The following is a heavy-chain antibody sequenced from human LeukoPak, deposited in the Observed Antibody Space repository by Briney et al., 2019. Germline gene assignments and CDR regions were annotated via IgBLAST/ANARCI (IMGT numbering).Heavy chain of an antibody. Sequence: PGGSLRLSCATSGFPFTNYWMTWVRQAPGKGLEWVANIKQDGSVKYYVDSVKGRFTISRGNAKNSLYLQMISLRAEDTAVYKCARIGYSSSSLDFWGRGTLVTVSS. CDR3: ARIGYSSSSLDF. CDR2: IKQDGSVK. J-gene: IGHJ4*02. CDR1: GFPFTNYW. V-gene: IGHV3-7*03. D-gene: IGHD6-6*01.